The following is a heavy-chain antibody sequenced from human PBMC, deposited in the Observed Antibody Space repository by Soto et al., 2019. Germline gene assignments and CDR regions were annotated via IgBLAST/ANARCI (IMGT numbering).Heavy chain of an antibody. CDR2: VYYSGST. J-gene: IGHJ4*02. D-gene: IGHD2-2*01. CDR1: VGSMTVSY. Sequence: TEGQSVTCSVSVGSMTVSYWSWIRQPPGKTLEWIGYVYYSGSTSYNLSLMSRVTVSVDTSKNQFSLNLRSVTSADTALYYCAREGNSDANGYANFDSWGQGIMVTVSS. V-gene: IGHV4-59*01. CDR3: AREGNSDANGYANFDS.